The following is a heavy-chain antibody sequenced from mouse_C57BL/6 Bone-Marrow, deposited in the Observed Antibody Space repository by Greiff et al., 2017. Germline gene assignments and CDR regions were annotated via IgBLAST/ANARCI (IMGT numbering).Heavy chain of an antibody. D-gene: IGHD1-1*01. Sequence: QVQLQQSGAELVRPGASVTLSCKASGYTFTDYEMHWVKQTPVHGLEWIGAIDPETGGTAYNQKFKGKAILTADKSSSTAYMELRSLTSEDSAVYYCTTTVVATPYFDYGGQGTTLTVSS. CDR1: GYTFTDYE. CDR3: TTTVVATPYFDY. J-gene: IGHJ2*01. CDR2: IDPETGGT. V-gene: IGHV1-15*01.